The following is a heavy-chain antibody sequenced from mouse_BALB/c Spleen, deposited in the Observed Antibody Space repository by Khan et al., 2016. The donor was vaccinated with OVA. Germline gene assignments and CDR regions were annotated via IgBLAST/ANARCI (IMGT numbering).Heavy chain of an antibody. CDR3: AKNRNGYFDY. D-gene: IGHD1-1*02. CDR1: GFSLTNYG. V-gene: IGHV2-2*02. CDR2: IWSGGIT. Sequence: QVQLKQSGPGLVQPSQSLSITCTVSGFSLTNYGVHWVRQSPGKGLEWLGVIWSGGITDYNETFISRLSISKDISKSQGFFKMNRLQANDTAIYYCAKNRNGYFDYWGQGTTLTVSS. J-gene: IGHJ2*01.